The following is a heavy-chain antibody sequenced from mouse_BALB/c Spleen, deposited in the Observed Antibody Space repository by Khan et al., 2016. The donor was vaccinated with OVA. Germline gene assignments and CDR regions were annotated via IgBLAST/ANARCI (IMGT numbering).Heavy chain of an antibody. CDR2: INPGSGGT. V-gene: IGHV1-54*01. CDR3: SRSGYGFGAY. CDR1: GYAFTDYL. Sequence: QLQQSGAELVRPGTSVKVSCKASGYAFTDYLIEWLKQRPGQGLEWIGVINPGSGGTHYNEEFMDRATLTADKSSSTAYMQLSSLTSDDSAVYFCSRSGYGFGAYWGPGTLVTVSA. D-gene: IGHD3-2*02. J-gene: IGHJ3*01.